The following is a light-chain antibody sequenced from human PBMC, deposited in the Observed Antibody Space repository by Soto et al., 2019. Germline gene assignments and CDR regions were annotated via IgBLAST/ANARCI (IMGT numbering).Light chain of an antibody. CDR2: EVS. CDR3: RSYTSSSTPV. J-gene: IGLJ1*01. CDR1: SSDVGGYNY. V-gene: IGLV2-14*01. Sequence: QSALTQPASVSGSPGQSITISCTGTSSDVGGYNYVSWYQQHPGKAPKLMIYEVSNRPSGVSNRFSGSKSGNTASLTISGLQAEYEADYYCRSYTSSSTPVFGTGTKLTVL.